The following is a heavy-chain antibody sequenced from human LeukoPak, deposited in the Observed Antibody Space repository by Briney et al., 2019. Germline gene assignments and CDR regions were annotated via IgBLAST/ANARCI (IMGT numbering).Heavy chain of an antibody. CDR2: ISVSGGST. D-gene: IGHD2-2*01. CDR1: GFTFSSSA. V-gene: IGHV3-23*01. Sequence: PGGSLRLSCAASGFTFSSSAMSWVRQAPGKGLEWVSAISVSGGSTYYADSVKGRFTISRDNSKNTLYLQMNSLRAEDTAVYYCAKWYCSSTSCYSYYYYYMDVWGKGTTVTVSS. CDR3: AKWYCSSTSCYSYYYYYMDV. J-gene: IGHJ6*03.